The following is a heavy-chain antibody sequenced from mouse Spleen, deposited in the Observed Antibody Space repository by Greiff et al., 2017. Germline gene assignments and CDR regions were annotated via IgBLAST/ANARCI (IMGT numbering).Heavy chain of an antibody. CDR3: AREGGTTVVAPYAMDY. V-gene: IGHV1-50*01. CDR1: GYTFTSYW. D-gene: IGHD1-1*01. CDR2: IDPSDSYT. J-gene: IGHJ4*01. Sequence: VQLKQPGAELVKPGASVKLSCKASGYTFTSYWMQWVKQRPGQGLEWIGEIDPSDSYTNYNQKFKGKATLTVDTSSSTAYMQLSSLTSEDSAVYYCAREGGTTVVAPYAMDYWGQGTSVTVSS.